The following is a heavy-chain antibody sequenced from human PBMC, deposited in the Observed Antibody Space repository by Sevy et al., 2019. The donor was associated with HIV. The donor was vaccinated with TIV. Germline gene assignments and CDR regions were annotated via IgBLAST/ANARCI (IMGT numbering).Heavy chain of an antibody. J-gene: IGHJ4*02. CDR1: GGSISSSSYY. CDR3: ARHARGYYYGSGSYYIDY. CDR2: IYYSGST. D-gene: IGHD3-10*01. V-gene: IGHV4-39*01. Sequence: SETLSLTCTVSGGSISSSSYYWGWIRQPPGKGLEWIGSIYYSGSTYYNPSLKSRVTISVDTSKNQFSLKLSSVTAADTAVYYCARHARGYYYGSGSYYIDYWGQGTLVTASS.